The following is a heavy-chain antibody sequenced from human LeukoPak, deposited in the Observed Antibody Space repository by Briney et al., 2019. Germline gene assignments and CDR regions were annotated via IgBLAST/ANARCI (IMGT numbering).Heavy chain of an antibody. CDR2: IYYSGST. Sequence: SETLSLTCTVSGGSISSHYWSWIRQPPGKGLEWIGYIYYSGSTNYNPSLKSRVTMSIDTSKNQFSLRLSSVTAADTAVYCCARGYFDSSGYSNPFDLWGQGALVTVSS. CDR3: ARGYFDSSGYSNPFDL. V-gene: IGHV4-59*11. J-gene: IGHJ4*02. CDR1: GGSISSHY. D-gene: IGHD3-22*01.